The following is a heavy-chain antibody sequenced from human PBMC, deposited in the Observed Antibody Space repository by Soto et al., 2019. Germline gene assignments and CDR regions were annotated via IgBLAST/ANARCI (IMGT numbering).Heavy chain of an antibody. V-gene: IGHV1-18*01. D-gene: IGHD4-17*01. CDR1: GYTFTSYG. CDR3: ARHSPTTVTTGSKGYYYYGMDV. CDR2: ISAYNGNT. Sequence: GASVKVSCKASGYTFTSYGISWVRQAPGQGLEWMGWISAYNGNTNYAQKLQGRVTMTTDTSTSTAYMELRSLRSDDTAVYYCARHSPTTVTTGSKGYYYYGMDVWGQGTTVTVSS. J-gene: IGHJ6*02.